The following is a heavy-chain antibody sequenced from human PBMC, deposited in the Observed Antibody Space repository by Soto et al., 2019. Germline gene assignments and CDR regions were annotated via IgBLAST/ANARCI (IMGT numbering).Heavy chain of an antibody. CDR2: INPIVSMS. J-gene: IGHJ4*02. D-gene: IGHD3-10*01. Sequence: QVQLVQSGTEVKKPGSSVKVSCKASGDTFSFYTINWVRQAPGLGLEWVGRINPIVSMSNYAQKFQGRVSMTADKSTSTAYMELRSLRSDDTDMYFCAASYGSGYRAFDYWGKGALVIVSS. CDR1: GDTFSFYT. V-gene: IGHV1-69*02. CDR3: AASYGSGYRAFDY.